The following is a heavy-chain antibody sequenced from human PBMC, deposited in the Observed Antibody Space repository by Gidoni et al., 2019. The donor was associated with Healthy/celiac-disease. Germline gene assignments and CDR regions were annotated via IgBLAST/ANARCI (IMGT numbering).Heavy chain of an antibody. Sequence: EVQLVESGGGLVQPGGSLRLSCAASGFTFSSYEMNWVRQAPGKGLEWVSYISSSGSTIYYADSVKGRFTISRDNAKNSLYLQMNSLRAEDTAVYYCARVSGPSSSWYSYGMDVWGQGTTVTVSS. CDR2: ISSSGSTI. CDR3: ARVSGPSSSWYSYGMDV. V-gene: IGHV3-48*03. D-gene: IGHD6-13*01. J-gene: IGHJ6*02. CDR1: GFTFSSYE.